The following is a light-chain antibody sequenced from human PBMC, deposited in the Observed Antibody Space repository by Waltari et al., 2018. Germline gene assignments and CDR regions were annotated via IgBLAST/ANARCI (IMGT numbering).Light chain of an antibody. Sequence: DIQITQSPSSLSASVGDTVTITCRASQNINRDLLRYQQKTGKAPKTLIYAASSLQSGVPSRFSASGSGTDFTLTISSLQPEDFASYHCQQSYNTPLTFGGGTRVYIK. CDR1: QNINRD. CDR3: QQSYNTPLT. CDR2: AAS. V-gene: IGKV1-39*01. J-gene: IGKJ4*01.